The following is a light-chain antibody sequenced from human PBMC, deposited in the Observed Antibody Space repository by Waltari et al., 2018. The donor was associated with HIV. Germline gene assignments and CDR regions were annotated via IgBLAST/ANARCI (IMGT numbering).Light chain of an antibody. J-gene: IGKJ3*01. V-gene: IGKV1-17*01. CDR3: QQYKTLPDT. CDR2: YSN. Sequence: DIQMTQSPSSLSASVPDRDTIPYRASQGISINLNWYQQKTGTAPKLLIYYSNRLERGVPSRFSGSGSGTEFTLTISSLQPEDFATYYCQQYKTLPDTFGPGTKLDIK. CDR1: QGISIN.